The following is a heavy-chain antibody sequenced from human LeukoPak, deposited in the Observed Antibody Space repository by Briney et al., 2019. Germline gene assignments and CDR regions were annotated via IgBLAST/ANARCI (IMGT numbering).Heavy chain of an antibody. J-gene: IGHJ4*02. CDR3: AKDRVSGDGYDSLDS. CDR2: ITGPADVT. V-gene: IGHV3-23*01. D-gene: IGHD5-24*01. Sequence: GGSLRLSCTASGFSFNSYAMNWVRQGPGKGRRWGSDITGPADVTTYADSVKGRFTISRDNSKNTVFLQMDSLRAEDTAVYYCAKDRVSGDGYDSLDSWGQGTLVTVSS. CDR1: GFSFNSYA.